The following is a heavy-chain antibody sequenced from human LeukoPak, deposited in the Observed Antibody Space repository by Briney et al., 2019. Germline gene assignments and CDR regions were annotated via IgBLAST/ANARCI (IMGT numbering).Heavy chain of an antibody. J-gene: IGHJ5*02. CDR1: GGFFSGYY. D-gene: IGHD3-10*01. V-gene: IGHV4-34*01. CDR2: INHSGST. CDR3: AIRPGITMVRGVIYP. Sequence: PSETLSLTCAVYGGFFSGYYWSWIRQPPGKGLEWIGEINHSGSTNYNPSLKSRVTISVDTSKNQFSLKLSPVTAADTAVYYCAIRPGITMVRGVIYPWGQGTLVTVSS.